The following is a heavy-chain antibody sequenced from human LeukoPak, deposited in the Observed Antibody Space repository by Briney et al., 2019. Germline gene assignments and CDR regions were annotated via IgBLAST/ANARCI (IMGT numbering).Heavy chain of an antibody. D-gene: IGHD5-24*01. CDR3: AKDPSMAY. CDR2: IKQDGSEK. J-gene: IGHJ1*01. CDR1: GFTFSSYW. Sequence: PGGSLRLSCAASGFTFSSYWMSWVRQAPGKGLEWVANIKQDGSEKYYVDSVKGRFTISRDNSKNTLYLQMNSLRAEDTAMYYCAKDPSMAYWGQGTLVTVSS. V-gene: IGHV3-7*03.